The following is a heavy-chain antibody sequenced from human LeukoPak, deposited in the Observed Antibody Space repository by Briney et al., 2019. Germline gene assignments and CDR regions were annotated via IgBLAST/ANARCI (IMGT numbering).Heavy chain of an antibody. V-gene: IGHV4-59*01. Sequence: SETLSLTCTVSGGSISSYYWSWIRQPPGKGLEWIGYIYHSGSTNYNPSLKSRVTISVDTSKNQFSLKLSSVTAADTAVYYCARDQRGSTGTFDYWGQGTLVTVSS. CDR1: GGSISSYY. CDR2: IYHSGST. CDR3: ARDQRGSTGTFDY. D-gene: IGHD1-14*01. J-gene: IGHJ4*02.